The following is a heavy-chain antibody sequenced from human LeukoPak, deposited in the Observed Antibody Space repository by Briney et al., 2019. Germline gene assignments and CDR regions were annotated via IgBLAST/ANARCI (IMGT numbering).Heavy chain of an antibody. D-gene: IGHD4-17*01. J-gene: IGHJ5*02. CDR2: ISSRSSYI. CDR3: ARERMTDTGFDP. CDR1: GFKFSIYS. Sequence: PGGSLRLSCAASGFKFSIYSMNWVRQAPGKGLEWVSSISSRSSYIHYADLVKGRFTISRDNAKNSLYLQMNSLRAEDTAVYYCARERMTDTGFDPWGQGTLVTVSS. V-gene: IGHV3-21*01.